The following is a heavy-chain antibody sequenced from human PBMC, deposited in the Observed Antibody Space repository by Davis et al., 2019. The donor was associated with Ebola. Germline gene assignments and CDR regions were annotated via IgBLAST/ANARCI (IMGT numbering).Heavy chain of an antibody. CDR2: IRYDGSNK. J-gene: IGHJ6*04. CDR3: AKGLKSYYYDSSGSSFYYYFGMDV. V-gene: IGHV3-30*02. D-gene: IGHD3-22*01. CDR1: GFTFSSYG. Sequence: GESLKISCAASGFTFSSYGMHWVRQAPGKGLEWVAFIRYDGSNKYYADSVKGRFTISRDNSKNTLYLQMNSLRAEDTALYYCAKGLKSYYYDSSGSSFYYYFGMDVWGKGTTVTVSS.